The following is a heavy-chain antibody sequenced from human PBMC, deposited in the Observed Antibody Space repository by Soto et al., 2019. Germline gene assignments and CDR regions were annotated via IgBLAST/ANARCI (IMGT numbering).Heavy chain of an antibody. J-gene: IGHJ4*02. D-gene: IGHD2-2*01. CDR2: ISCGSSSI. V-gene: IGHV3-48*02. Sequence: GGSLRLSCAASGFTFSDYNMNWVRQAPGKGLEWVAYISCGSSSIYYADSVKGRFTISRDIAKNSLYLHMNSLREEDTALYYCARSTCCSTSCLHDFWGPGTLVNVSS. CDR3: ARSTCCSTSCLHDF. CDR1: GFTFSDYN.